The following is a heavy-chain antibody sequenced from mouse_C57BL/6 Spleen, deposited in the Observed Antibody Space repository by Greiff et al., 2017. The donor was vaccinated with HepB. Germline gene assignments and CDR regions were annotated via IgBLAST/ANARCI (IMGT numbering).Heavy chain of an antibody. J-gene: IGHJ3*01. CDR3: ARENYYGSSEWFAY. Sequence: VQRVESGAELVRPGTSVKVSCKASGYAFTNYLIEWVKQRPGQGLEWIGVINPGSGGTNYNEKFKGKATLTADKSSSTAYMQLSSLTSEDSAVYFCARENYYGSSEWFAYWGQGTLVTVSA. D-gene: IGHD1-1*01. V-gene: IGHV1-54*01. CDR2: INPGSGGT. CDR1: GYAFTNYL.